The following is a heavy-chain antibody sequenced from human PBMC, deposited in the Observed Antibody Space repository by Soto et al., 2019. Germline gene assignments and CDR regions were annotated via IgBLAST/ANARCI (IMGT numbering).Heavy chain of an antibody. CDR3: ARQYSSSWYGLFWY. CDR1: GGCNLRDYR. CDR2: INPKGGST. J-gene: IGHJ4*02. V-gene: IGHV1-46*03. Sequence: GASVKVSCKASGGCNLRDYRTTWLRRAPGQGLEWMGGINPKGGSTNYAQKFQGRVTMTRDTSTSTVYMELSSLRSEDTAVYYCARQYSSSWYGLFWYWGQGTLVTVSS. D-gene: IGHD6-13*01.